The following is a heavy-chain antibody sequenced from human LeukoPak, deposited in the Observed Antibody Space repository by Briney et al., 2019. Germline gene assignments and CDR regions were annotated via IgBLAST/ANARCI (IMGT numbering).Heavy chain of an antibody. Sequence: SETLSLTCTVSGGSISNYYWNWIRQPAGKGLEWIGRKSVSGHTNYRSSLESRVTMSVDTSKNQFSLRLNSVTTADTAVYYCARGWGAVALYYYGMDVWGQGTTVTVSS. CDR1: GGSISNYY. CDR3: ARGWGAVALYYYGMDV. J-gene: IGHJ6*02. V-gene: IGHV4-4*07. CDR2: KSVSGHT. D-gene: IGHD6-19*01.